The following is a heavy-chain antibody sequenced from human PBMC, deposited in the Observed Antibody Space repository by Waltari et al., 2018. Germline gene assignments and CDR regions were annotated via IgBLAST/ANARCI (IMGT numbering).Heavy chain of an antibody. V-gene: IGHV1-24*01. J-gene: IGHJ4*02. D-gene: IGHD2-15*01. CDR1: GYALSALS. CDR2: FNPEDGEI. Sequence: QVQLEPSGAEVKKPGDSVKVYCKVSGYALSALSMHWVRQAPGEGLEWMGGFNPEDGEIIYAQKFRGRVTMTEDTSTETVYMDLSSLRSEDTAVYYCATSNSGGRRGFDYWGQGTLVTVSS. CDR3: ATSNSGGRRGFDY.